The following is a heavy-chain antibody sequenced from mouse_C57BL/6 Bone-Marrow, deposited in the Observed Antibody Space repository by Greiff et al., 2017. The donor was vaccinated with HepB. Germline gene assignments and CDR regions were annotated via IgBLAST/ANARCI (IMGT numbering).Heavy chain of an antibody. Sequence: VKLQESGPGLVQPSQSLSITCTVSGFSLTSYGVHWVRQSPGKGLEWLGVIWSGGSTDYNAAFISRLSISKDNSKSQVFFKMNSLQGDDTAIDYCARGITTVVYWYFDVWGTGTTVTVSS. V-gene: IGHV2-2*01. J-gene: IGHJ1*03. CDR1: GFSLTSYG. D-gene: IGHD1-1*01. CDR2: IWSGGST. CDR3: ARGITTVVYWYFDV.